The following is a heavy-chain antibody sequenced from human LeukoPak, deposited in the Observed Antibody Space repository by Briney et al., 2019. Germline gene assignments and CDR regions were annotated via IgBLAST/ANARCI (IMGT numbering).Heavy chain of an antibody. V-gene: IGHV1-18*04. D-gene: IGHD4-17*01. J-gene: IGHJ5*02. Sequence: ASVKVSCKASGYTFIIYRISWLRQPPSQGLEWMGWISVYNGDTNYSQKLQGRVTMTTDTSTSTAYMELRSLRSDDTAVYYCARGITVTTFRNYFDPWGQGTLVTVSS. CDR2: ISVYNGDT. CDR1: GYTFIIYR. CDR3: ARGITVTTFRNYFDP.